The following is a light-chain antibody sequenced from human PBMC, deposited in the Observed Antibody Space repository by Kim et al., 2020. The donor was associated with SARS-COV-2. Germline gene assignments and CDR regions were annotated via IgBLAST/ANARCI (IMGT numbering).Light chain of an antibody. CDR3: NARDSSGNHLRV. J-gene: IGLJ1*01. CDR1: SLRSYY. V-gene: IGLV3-19*01. Sequence: LGQTVRITCQGDSLRSYYASWYQQKPAQAPVLVIYGKNNRPSGIPDRFSGSSSGNTASLTITGAQAEDEADYYCNARDSSGNHLRVFGTGTKVTVL. CDR2: GKN.